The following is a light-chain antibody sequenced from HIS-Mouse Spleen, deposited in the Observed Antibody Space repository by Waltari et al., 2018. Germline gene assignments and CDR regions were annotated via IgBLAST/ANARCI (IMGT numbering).Light chain of an antibody. CDR2: EDS. J-gene: IGLJ2*01. Sequence: SYDLTQPPSVSVSPGQTARIPCSGDALPKKYAYWYQQKSGQAPVLVIYEDSKRPSGIPEGFSGSSSGTMATLTISGAQVEDEADYYCYSTDSSGNHRVFGGGTKLTVL. CDR3: YSTDSSGNHRV. V-gene: IGLV3-10*01. CDR1: ALPKKY.